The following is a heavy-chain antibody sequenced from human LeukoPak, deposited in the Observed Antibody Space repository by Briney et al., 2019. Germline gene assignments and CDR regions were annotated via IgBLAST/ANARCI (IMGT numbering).Heavy chain of an antibody. CDR1: GFTFSSYA. CDR2: ISGSGGST. V-gene: IGHV3-23*01. CDR3: AKDVGKWESLHFFDY. Sequence: GGSLRLSCAASGFTFSSYAMSWVRQAPGEGLEWVSAISGSGGSTYYADSVKGRFTISRDNSKNTLYLQMNSLRGDDTAVYYCAKDVGKWESLHFFDYWGQGTLVTVSS. J-gene: IGHJ4*02. D-gene: IGHD1-26*01.